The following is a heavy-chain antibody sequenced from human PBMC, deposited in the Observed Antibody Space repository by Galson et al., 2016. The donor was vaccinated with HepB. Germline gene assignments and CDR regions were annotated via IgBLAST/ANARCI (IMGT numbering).Heavy chain of an antibody. CDR1: GFTFNSYN. Sequence: SLRLSCAASGFTFNSYNMNWVRQAPGKGLEWVSSISSSSSYIYYADSVKGRFTISRDNAKNSLYLQMNSLRAEDTAVYYCARDYVYDYYDSSGYCDYWGQGTLVTVSS. J-gene: IGHJ4*02. V-gene: IGHV3-21*01. CDR3: ARDYVYDYYDSSGYCDY. D-gene: IGHD3-22*01. CDR2: ISSSSSYI.